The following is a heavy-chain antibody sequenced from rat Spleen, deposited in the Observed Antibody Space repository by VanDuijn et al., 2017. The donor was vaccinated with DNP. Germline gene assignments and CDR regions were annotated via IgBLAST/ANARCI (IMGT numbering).Heavy chain of an antibody. D-gene: IGHD4-3*01. Sequence: QVQLKESGPGLVQPSETLSLTCTVSGFSLTSYAVNWVRQPPGKGLEWMGRMRDDGDTSYNSALKSRLSISRDTSKNQVFLKMNSLQTEDTGTYFCARLGIRGADYWGQGVMVTVSS. CDR2: MRDDGDT. J-gene: IGHJ2*01. CDR3: ARLGIRGADY. CDR1: GFSLTSYA. V-gene: IGHV2-34*01.